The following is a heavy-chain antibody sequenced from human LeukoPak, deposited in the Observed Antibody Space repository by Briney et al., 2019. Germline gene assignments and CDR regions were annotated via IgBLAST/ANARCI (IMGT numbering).Heavy chain of an antibody. CDR2: IWYDGSNK. CDR1: GFTFSSYG. V-gene: IGHV3-33*01. D-gene: IGHD2-15*01. Sequence: GGSLRLSCAASGFTFSSYGMYWVRQAPGKGLEWVAVIWYDGSNKYYADSVKGRFTISRDNSKNTLYLQMNSLRAEDTAVYYCARDRLRYCSGGSCHVFDYWGQGTLVSVSS. J-gene: IGHJ4*02. CDR3: ARDRLRYCSGGSCHVFDY.